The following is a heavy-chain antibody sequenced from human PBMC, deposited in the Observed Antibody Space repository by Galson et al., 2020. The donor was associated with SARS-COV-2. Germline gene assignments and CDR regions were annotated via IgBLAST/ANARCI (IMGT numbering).Heavy chain of an antibody. V-gene: IGHV1-8*01. D-gene: IGHD2-15*01. CDR2: MNPNSGNT. Sequence: GESLKISCKASGYTFTSYDINWVRQATGQGLEWMGWMNPNSGNTGYAQKFQGRVTMTRNTCISTAYMELSSLRSEDTAVYYCARAVTRRPTKLLLGVCYFDYWGQGTLVTVSS. J-gene: IGHJ4*02. CDR1: GYTFTSYD. CDR3: ARAVTRRPTKLLLGVCYFDY.